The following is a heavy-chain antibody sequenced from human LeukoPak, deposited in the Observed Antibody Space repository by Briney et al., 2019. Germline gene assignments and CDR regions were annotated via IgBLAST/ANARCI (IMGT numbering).Heavy chain of an antibody. V-gene: IGHV1-58*01. D-gene: IGHD1-26*01. CDR1: GFTFTSSA. Sequence: ASVKVSCKASGFTFTSSAVQWVRQARGQRLEWIGWIVVGSGNTNYAQKFQERVTITRDMSTSTAYMELSSLRSEDTAVYYCARGLDVGAPPDYYYYGMDVWGQGTTVTVSS. CDR2: IVVGSGNT. CDR3: ARGLDVGAPPDYYYYGMDV. J-gene: IGHJ6*02.